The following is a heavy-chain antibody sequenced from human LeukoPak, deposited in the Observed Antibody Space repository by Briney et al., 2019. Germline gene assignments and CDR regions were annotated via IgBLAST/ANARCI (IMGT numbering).Heavy chain of an antibody. Sequence: GGSLRLSCAASGFTFNSYSMNWVRQAPGKGLEWVSVIYSAGTTYHAESVKGRFSISRDNSKNTLYLQMNSLRVEDTAVYYCARGDTYYDFWSGYLSWGQGTLVTVSS. CDR1: GFTFNSYS. J-gene: IGHJ5*02. D-gene: IGHD3-3*01. V-gene: IGHV3-53*01. CDR3: ARGDTYYDFWSGYLS. CDR2: IYSAGTT.